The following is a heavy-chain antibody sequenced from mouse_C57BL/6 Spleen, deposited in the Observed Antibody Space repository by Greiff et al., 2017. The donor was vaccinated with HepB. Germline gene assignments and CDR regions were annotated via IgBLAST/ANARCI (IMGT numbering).Heavy chain of an antibody. J-gene: IGHJ4*01. V-gene: IGHV1-74*01. D-gene: IGHD2-1*01. CDR3: AISYGNYVYYAMDY. CDR2: IHPSDSDT. CDR1: GYTFTSYW. Sequence: QVHVKQPGAELVKPGASVKVSCKASGYTFTSYWMHWVKQRPGQGLEWIGRIHPSDSDTNYNQKFKGKATLTVDKSSSTAYMQLSSLTSEDSAVYYCAISYGNYVYYAMDYWGQGTSVTVSS.